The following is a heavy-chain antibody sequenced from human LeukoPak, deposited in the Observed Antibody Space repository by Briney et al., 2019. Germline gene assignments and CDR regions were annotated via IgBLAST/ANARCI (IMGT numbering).Heavy chain of an antibody. CDR3: ARVGASYWYFDL. CDR2: ISSSSSYI. CDR1: GFTFSSYS. V-gene: IGHV3-21*01. D-gene: IGHD1-26*01. Sequence: GGSLRLSCAASGFTFSSYSMNWVRQAPGKGLEWVSSISSSSSYIYYADSVKGRFTISRDNAKNSLYLQMNSLRAEDTAVYYCARVGASYWYFDLWGRGTLVTVSS. J-gene: IGHJ2*01.